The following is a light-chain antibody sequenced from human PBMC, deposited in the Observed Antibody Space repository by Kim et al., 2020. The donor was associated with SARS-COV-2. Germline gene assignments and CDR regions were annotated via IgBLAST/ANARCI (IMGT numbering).Light chain of an antibody. V-gene: IGLV3-21*04. CDR1: NIGSKS. Sequence: SYELTQPPSVSVAPGKTARITCGGNNIGSKSVHWYQQKPGQAPVLVIYYDSDRPSGIPERFSGSNSGNTATLTISRVEAGDEADYYCQVWDISSDHPYWV. CDR2: YDS. CDR3: QVWDISSDHPYWV. J-gene: IGLJ3*02.